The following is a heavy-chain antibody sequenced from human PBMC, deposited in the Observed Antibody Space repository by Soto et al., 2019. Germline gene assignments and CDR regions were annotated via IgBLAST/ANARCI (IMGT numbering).Heavy chain of an antibody. V-gene: IGHV1-18*04. D-gene: IGHD5-12*01. CDR1: GYTFTSYG. Sequence: QVQLVQSGAEVMKPGASVKVSCKASGYTFTSYGISWVRQAPGQGLEWMGWISAYNGNTNYAQKLQGRVTMTTDTSTSTAYMELRSLRSDDTAVYYCARDLVASGYYYYYGMDVWGQGTTVTVSS. CDR2: ISAYNGNT. CDR3: ARDLVASGYYYYYGMDV. J-gene: IGHJ6*02.